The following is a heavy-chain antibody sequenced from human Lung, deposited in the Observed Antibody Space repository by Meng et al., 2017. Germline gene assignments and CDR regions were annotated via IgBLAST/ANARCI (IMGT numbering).Heavy chain of an antibody. V-gene: IGHV4-34*04. D-gene: IGHD6-13*01. CDR3: ASERHSTIMRVFIDF. CDR1: AGSTNGYH. Sequence: ENPPHACVAYAGSTNGYHLRWLRHPHAKRQEWMGKCNHAGSTNHNPSPETRTTISVDTPNNQSSLRLTSMTVADTAVYYCASERHSTIMRVFIDFWGQGPLVTVSS. J-gene: IGHJ4*02. CDR2: CNHAGST.